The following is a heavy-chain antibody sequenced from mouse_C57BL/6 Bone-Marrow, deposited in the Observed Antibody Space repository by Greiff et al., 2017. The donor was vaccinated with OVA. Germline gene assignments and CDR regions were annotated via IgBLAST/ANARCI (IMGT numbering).Heavy chain of an antibody. CDR3: ARQGRQEAPRFAWFAY. J-gene: IGHJ3*01. CDR1: GYTFTSYW. D-gene: IGHD6-1*01. Sequence: QVQLQQPGAELVKPGASVKLSCKASGYTFTSYWMHWVKQRPGQGLEWIGMIHPNSGSTNYNEKFKSKATLTVDKSSSTAYMQLSSLTSEDSAVYYCARQGRQEAPRFAWFAYWGQGTLVTVSA. CDR2: IHPNSGST. V-gene: IGHV1-64*01.